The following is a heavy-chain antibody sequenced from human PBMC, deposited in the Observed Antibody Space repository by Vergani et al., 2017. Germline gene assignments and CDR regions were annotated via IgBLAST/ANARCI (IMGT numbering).Heavy chain of an antibody. J-gene: IGHJ4*02. V-gene: IGHV1-69*01. D-gene: IGHD6-13*01. CDR1: GGTFSSYA. CDR2: IIPIFGTA. Sequence: QVQLVQSGAEVKKPGSSVKVSCKASGGTFSSYAISWVRQAPGQGLEWVGGIIPIFGTANYAQKFQGRVTITADESTSTAYMELSSLRSEDTAVYYCARARDRQLDTRIDYWGQGTLVTVSS. CDR3: ARARDRQLDTRIDY.